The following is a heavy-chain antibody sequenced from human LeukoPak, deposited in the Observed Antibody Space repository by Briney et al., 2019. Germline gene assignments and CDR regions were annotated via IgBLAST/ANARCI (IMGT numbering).Heavy chain of an antibody. D-gene: IGHD4-17*01. Sequence: PSKTLSLTCTVSGGSVSSSTYYWGWIRQPPGQGLEWIGYIYYTGTTNYNPSLKSRVTISVDTSKNQFSLKVSSVTAADTGVYYCASKSTDHGELRFDYWGQGTLVTVSS. CDR2: IYYTGTT. CDR1: GGSVSSSTYY. CDR3: ASKSTDHGELRFDY. V-gene: IGHV4-61*01. J-gene: IGHJ4*02.